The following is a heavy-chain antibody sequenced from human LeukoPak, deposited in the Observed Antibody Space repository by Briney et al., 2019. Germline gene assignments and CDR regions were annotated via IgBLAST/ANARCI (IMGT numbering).Heavy chain of an antibody. CDR2: IKQDGSEK. CDR3: ARTKPVDTAMVSMLTDY. D-gene: IGHD5-18*01. Sequence: PGGSLRLSCAASGFTFSSYWMSWVRQAPGKGLEWVANIKQDGSEKYYVDSVKGRFTISRDNAKNSLYLQMNSLRAEDTAVYYCARTKPVDTAMVSMLTDYWGQGTLVTVSS. V-gene: IGHV3-7*01. CDR1: GFTFSSYW. J-gene: IGHJ4*02.